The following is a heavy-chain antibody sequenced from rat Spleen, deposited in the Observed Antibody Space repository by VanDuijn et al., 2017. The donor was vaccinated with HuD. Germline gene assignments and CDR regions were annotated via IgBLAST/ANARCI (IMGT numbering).Heavy chain of an antibody. CDR1: GFTFNNYW. V-gene: IGHV5-31*01. Sequence: EVQLVESGGGLVQPGRYLKLSCVASGFTFNNYWMSWIRQANGTGLAWDASMSNTGCCIYYTDSVKGRFTISRENSQNTLYLQMNRLRSEDTSTYYCAKDGGYLYYFEYWGQGVMVTVSS. J-gene: IGHJ2*01. D-gene: IGHD1-3*01. CDR2: MSNTGCCI. CDR3: AKDGGYLYYFEY.